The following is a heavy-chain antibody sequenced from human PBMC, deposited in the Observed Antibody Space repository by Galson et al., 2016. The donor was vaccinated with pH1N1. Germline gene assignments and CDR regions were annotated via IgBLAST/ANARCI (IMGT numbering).Heavy chain of an antibody. CDR3: ARDPDLQEDYYGMDV. Sequence: SVKVSCKASGYTFSNYYIHWVRQAPGQGLEWMGIISPGGGTTTYAQEFQGRVTMTRDTSTSTVYMELSALRSDDTAVYYCARDPDLQEDYYGMDVWGQGTTVTVSS. V-gene: IGHV1-46*01. J-gene: IGHJ6*02. CDR2: ISPGGGTT. CDR1: GYTFSNYY.